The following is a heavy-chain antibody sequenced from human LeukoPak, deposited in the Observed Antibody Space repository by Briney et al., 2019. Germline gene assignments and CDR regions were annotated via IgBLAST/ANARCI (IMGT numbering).Heavy chain of an antibody. V-gene: IGHV3-30*03. D-gene: IGHD6-13*01. J-gene: IGHJ2*01. CDR3: ATDGAHSGSWHSFNV. CDR1: GFTFSHYG. CDR2: ILTDGSRV. Sequence: PGGSLRLSCGASGFTFSHYGMHWVRQAPGKVREWVAGILTDGSRVWYADCVEGLYTISRDNSKNVLFLQMNSMGPEDTAVFYCATDGAHSGSWHSFNVWGRGTLVTVSS.